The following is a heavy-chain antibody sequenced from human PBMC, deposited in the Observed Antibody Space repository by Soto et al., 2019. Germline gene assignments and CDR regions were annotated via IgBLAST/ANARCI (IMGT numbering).Heavy chain of an antibody. V-gene: IGHV4-59*12. J-gene: IGHJ5*02. CDR2: IYKSGST. D-gene: IGHD3-10*01. CDR3: ARSINP. CDR1: GGSISDYY. Sequence: TLSLTCIVSGGSISDYYWSWIRQSPGKGLEWIGYIYKSGSTNYNPSLKSRVTISVDTSKNQFSLKLSSVTAADTAVYYCARSINPWGQGTLVTVSS.